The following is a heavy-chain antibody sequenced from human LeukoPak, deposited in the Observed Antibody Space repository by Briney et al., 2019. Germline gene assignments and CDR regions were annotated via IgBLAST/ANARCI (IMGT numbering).Heavy chain of an antibody. Sequence: SETLSLTCTVSGGSISSNTYYWGWIRQTPEKGLDWIGSIHYSGRTLYNPSLDSRVTISVDTSTHQFSLRLTSVTGADTAVYHCARHTPATVGIYFDYWGQGTLVTVSS. CDR1: GGSISSNTYY. D-gene: IGHD1-26*01. V-gene: IGHV4-39*01. CDR3: ARHTPATVGIYFDY. CDR2: IHYSGRT. J-gene: IGHJ4*02.